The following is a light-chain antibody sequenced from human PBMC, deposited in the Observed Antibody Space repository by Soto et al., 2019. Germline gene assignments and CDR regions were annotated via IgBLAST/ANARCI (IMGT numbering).Light chain of an antibody. CDR1: SSDIGAYNY. V-gene: IGLV2-14*01. Sequence: QSALTQPASVSGSPGQSITISCTGTSSDIGAYNYVSWYQQRPGKAPKLVIYDVTNRPQGVSNRFSGSKSGNTASLTISGLRAEDEADYHCSSYTSTSTLVFGGGTKLTVL. J-gene: IGLJ2*01. CDR3: SSYTSTSTLV. CDR2: DVT.